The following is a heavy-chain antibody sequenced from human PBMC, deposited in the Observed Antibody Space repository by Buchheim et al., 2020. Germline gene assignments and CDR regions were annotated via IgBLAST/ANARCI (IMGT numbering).Heavy chain of an antibody. Sequence: EVQLVESGGGLVQPGGSLRLSCAASGFTFSSYWLSWVRQAPGKGLEWVANIKQDGSEKYYVDSVKGRFTISRDNVKNSLYLQMNSLRAEDTAVYYCARDGDTGYSYGPYYYYGMDVWGQGTT. J-gene: IGHJ6*02. CDR3: ARDGDTGYSYGPYYYYGMDV. CDR2: IKQDGSEK. D-gene: IGHD5-18*01. CDR1: GFTFSSYW. V-gene: IGHV3-7*03.